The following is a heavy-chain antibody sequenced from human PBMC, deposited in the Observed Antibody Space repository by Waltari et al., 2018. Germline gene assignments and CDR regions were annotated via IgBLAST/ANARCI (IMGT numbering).Heavy chain of an antibody. J-gene: IGHJ3*01. CDR3: ARTYGGNSPGAFDV. V-gene: IGHV3-53*01. D-gene: IGHD4-17*01. CDR2: LHGDSTT. Sequence: EVVLVESGGGLIQPGGSLRLSCAASDFSVSSNYMSWVRQAPGKGLVGVSILHGDSTTDYADSVKGRFTISRDMSKNTLYLQMNSLRADDTAVYYCARTYGGNSPGAFDVWGQGTMVTISS. CDR1: DFSVSSNY.